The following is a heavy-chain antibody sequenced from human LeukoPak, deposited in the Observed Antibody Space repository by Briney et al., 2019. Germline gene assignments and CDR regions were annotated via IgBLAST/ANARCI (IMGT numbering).Heavy chain of an antibody. V-gene: IGHV1-18*04. D-gene: IGHD2-15*01. CDR3: ARGPYCSGGTCYSQYFDY. Sequence: ASVKVSCKASGYTFTTYGISWVRQAPGQGLEWMGWISVYNGNTNCAQNLQGRVTMTTDTSTNTAYMELRSLRSDDTAVYYCARGPYCSGGTCYSQYFDYWGQGTLVTASS. CDR1: GYTFTTYG. J-gene: IGHJ4*02. CDR2: ISVYNGNT.